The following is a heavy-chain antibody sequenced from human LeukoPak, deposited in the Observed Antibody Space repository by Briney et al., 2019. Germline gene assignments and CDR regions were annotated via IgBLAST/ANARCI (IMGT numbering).Heavy chain of an antibody. V-gene: IGHV3-21*01. CDR1: GFTVRSNY. J-gene: IGHJ6*02. CDR3: AFYYNYGMDV. CDR2: ISGSGSYI. Sequence: KTGGSLRLSCAVSGFTVRSNYVSWVRQAPGKGLEWVSSISGSGSYIYYGDSMKGRFTVSRDNAKKSLYLQMSSLRAEDTAVYYCAFYYNYGMDVWGQGTTVTVSS.